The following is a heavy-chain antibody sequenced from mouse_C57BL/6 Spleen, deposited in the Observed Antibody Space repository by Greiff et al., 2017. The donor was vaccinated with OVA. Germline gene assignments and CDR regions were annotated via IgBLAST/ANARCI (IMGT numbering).Heavy chain of an antibody. CDR2: IDPETGGT. V-gene: IGHV1-15*01. Sequence: VQLQQSGAELVRPGASVTLSCKASGYTFTDYEMHWVKQTPVHGLEWIGAIDPETGGTAYNQKFKGKAILTADKSSSTAYMELRSLTSEDSAVYYCTRCSPVAPFAYWGQGTLVTVSA. J-gene: IGHJ3*01. D-gene: IGHD1-1*01. CDR3: TRCSPVAPFAY. CDR1: GYTFTDYE.